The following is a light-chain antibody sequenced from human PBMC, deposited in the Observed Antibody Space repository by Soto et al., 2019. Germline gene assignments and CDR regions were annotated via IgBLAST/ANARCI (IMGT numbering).Light chain of an antibody. J-gene: IGKJ1*01. V-gene: IGKV1-33*01. CDR3: QQYAGSPRT. CDR1: HDISNY. Sequence: DIQMTQSPSSLSASVGDRVTIACQAIHDISNYLNWYQHKPGKAPKLLIHDASNLETGVPSRFSGSGSGTDFTFTISRLEPEDFAMYYCQQYAGSPRTFGQGTTVEIK. CDR2: DAS.